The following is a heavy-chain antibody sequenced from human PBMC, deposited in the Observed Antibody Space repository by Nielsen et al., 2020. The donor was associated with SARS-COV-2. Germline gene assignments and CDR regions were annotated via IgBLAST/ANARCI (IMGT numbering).Heavy chain of an antibody. D-gene: IGHD3-22*01. Sequence: VRQAPGKGLEWVGFIRSKAEGGTTEYAASVKGRFTISRDDSKNTLYLQMNSLKTEDTAVYYCTTGSYDSSGYYDSDAFDIWGQGTMVTVSS. J-gene: IGHJ3*02. CDR3: TTGSYDSSGYYDSDAFDI. V-gene: IGHV3-49*02. CDR2: IRSKAEGGTT.